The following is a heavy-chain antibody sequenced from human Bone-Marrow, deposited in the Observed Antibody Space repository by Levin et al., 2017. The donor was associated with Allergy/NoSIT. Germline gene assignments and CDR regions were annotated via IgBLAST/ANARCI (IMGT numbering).Heavy chain of an antibody. CDR2: IIPTLGLT. CDR3: AHGNFFDY. CDR1: GDMSTNYA. J-gene: IGHJ4*02. Sequence: ASVKVSCKASGDMSTNYAVTWVRQAPGQGLEWMGRIIPTLGLTTYTQTFQGRATITADKSTSTIYMELSSLRSDDTAIYYCAHGNFFDYWGQGTLVTVSS. V-gene: IGHV1-69*04.